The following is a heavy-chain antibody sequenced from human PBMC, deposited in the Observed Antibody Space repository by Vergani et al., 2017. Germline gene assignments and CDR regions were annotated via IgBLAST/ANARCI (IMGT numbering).Heavy chain of an antibody. J-gene: IGHJ5*01. V-gene: IGHV3-23*01. D-gene: IGHD1-1*01. CDR1: GFSFTTYA. Sequence: EVQLLESGGDLVQPGGSLRLSCAASGFSFTTYAMSWVRQAPGKGLQWVSTITTNGDYTRYGDSVKGRVTISRDNSKSTLYLQMNSLRAEDPAIYYCAKGGWNYWFDSWGQGTLVIVS. CDR2: ITTNGDYT. CDR3: AKGGWNYWFDS.